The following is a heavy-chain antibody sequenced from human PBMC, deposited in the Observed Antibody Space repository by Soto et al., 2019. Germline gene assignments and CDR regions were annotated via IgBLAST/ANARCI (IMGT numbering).Heavy chain of an antibody. D-gene: IGHD6-19*01. CDR1: GYTFTSYD. CDR3: ARGAFIAMASLTPTASHY. V-gene: IGHV1-8*01. Sequence: QVQLVQSGAEVKKPGASVKVSCKASGYTFTSYDITWVRQATGQGLEWMGWMNPNSGNTGYAQKFQGRVTMTRNTSIRTAYMELSSLRSEDTAVYYCARGAFIAMASLTPTASHYWGQGTLVTVSS. CDR2: MNPNSGNT. J-gene: IGHJ4*02.